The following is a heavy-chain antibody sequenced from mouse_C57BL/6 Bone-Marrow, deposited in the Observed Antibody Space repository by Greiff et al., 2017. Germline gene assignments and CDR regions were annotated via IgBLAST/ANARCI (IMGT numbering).Heavy chain of an antibody. CDR3: ARQYYYGSSHWYFDI. Sequence: EVQLLESGGGLVQPGGSLSLSCAASGFTFTGYYMSWVRQPPGKALEWLGFIGNEANGYTTEYSASVKGRLTISRDTSQSYLYLQMNALRAEESATYYCARQYYYGSSHWYFDIWGTGTTVTVSS. CDR2: IGNEANGYTT. D-gene: IGHD1-1*01. J-gene: IGHJ1*03. CDR1: GFTFTGYY. V-gene: IGHV7-3*01.